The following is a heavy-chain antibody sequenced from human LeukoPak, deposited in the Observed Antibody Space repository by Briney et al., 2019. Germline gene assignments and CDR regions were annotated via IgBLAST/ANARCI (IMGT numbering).Heavy chain of an antibody. V-gene: IGHV4-34*01. CDR1: GGSFSGYY. CDR3: ARSSGWRDY. CDR2: INHSGST. Sequence: PSETLSLTCAVYGGSFSGYYWSWIRQPPGKGLEWIGEINHSGSTNYNPSLKSRVTISVDTSKNQFSLKLSSVTAADTAVYYCARSSGWRDYWGQGTLVTVSS. J-gene: IGHJ4*02. D-gene: IGHD6-19*01.